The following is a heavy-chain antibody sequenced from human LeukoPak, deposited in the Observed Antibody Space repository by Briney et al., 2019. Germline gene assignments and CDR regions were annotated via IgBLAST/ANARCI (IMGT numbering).Heavy chain of an antibody. CDR1: GFTFSSYE. V-gene: IGHV3-48*01. CDR3: ASFHSGSYSYFDY. J-gene: IGHJ4*02. CDR2: ISSSSSTI. D-gene: IGHD1-26*01. Sequence: VGSLRLSCAASGFTFSSYEMNWVRQAPGKGLEWVSYISSSSSTIYYADSVKGRFTISRDNAKNSLYLQMNSLRAEDTAVYYCASFHSGSYSYFDYWGQGTLVTVSS.